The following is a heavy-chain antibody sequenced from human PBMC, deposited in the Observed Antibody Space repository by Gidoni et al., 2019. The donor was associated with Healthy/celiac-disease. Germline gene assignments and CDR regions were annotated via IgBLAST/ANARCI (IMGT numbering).Heavy chain of an antibody. D-gene: IGHD3-22*01. Sequence: QLTLKESGPTLVKPTQTLTLTCTFSGFSLTTSGVGVGLIRQPPGNALEWLALLYWNDDTRYSPSLQGRLNITKDTSKNQVVLTMTNMDPVDTATYYCAHSYYYDSSGYYEGDWFDPWGQGTLVTVSS. J-gene: IGHJ5*02. CDR1: GFSLTTSGVG. CDR3: AHSYYYDSSGYYEGDWFDP. V-gene: IGHV2-5*01. CDR2: LYWNDDT.